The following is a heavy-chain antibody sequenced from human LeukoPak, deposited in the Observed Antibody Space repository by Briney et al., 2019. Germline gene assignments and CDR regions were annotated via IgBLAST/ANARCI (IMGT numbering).Heavy chain of an antibody. J-gene: IGHJ6*02. CDR1: GFTFSSYW. Sequence: GGSLRLSCAASGFTFSSYWMHWVRQAPGKGLVWVSRINSDGSSTSYADSVKGRFTISRDNAKNTLYLQMNSLRAEDTAVYYCARDSYCGGDCYSSPNYYYYGMDVWGQGTTVAVSS. D-gene: IGHD2-21*02. CDR2: INSDGSST. CDR3: ARDSYCGGDCYSSPNYYYYGMDV. V-gene: IGHV3-74*01.